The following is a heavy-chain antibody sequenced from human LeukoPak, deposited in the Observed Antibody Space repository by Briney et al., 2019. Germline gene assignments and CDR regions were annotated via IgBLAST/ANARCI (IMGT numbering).Heavy chain of an antibody. CDR1: EFTFSNYA. J-gene: IGHJ4*02. Sequence: GGSLRLFYAASEFTFSNYAMNWVRQAPGKGLEWVSGISGGGGSTYYADSVKGRFTISRDNSKNTLYLQMNSLRAEDTAVYYCARDRGYTDGHPFDYWGQAAMLSVSS. CDR2: ISGGGGST. V-gene: IGHV3-23*01. D-gene: IGHD5-18*01. CDR3: ARDRGYTDGHPFDY.